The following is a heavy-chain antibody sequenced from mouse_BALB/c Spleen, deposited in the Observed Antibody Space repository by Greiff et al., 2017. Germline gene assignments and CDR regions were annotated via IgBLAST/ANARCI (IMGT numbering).Heavy chain of an antibody. V-gene: IGHV1-63*02. CDR3: ARGRGFDY. CDR2: IYPGGGYT. Sequence: FQLQQSGAELVRPGTSVKISCKASGYTFTNYWLGWVKQRPGHGLEWIGDIYPGGGYTNYNEKFKGKATLTADTSSSTAYMQLSSLISEDSAVYFCARGRGFDYWGQGTTLTVSS. D-gene: IGHD3-3*01. CDR1: GYTFTNYW. J-gene: IGHJ2*01.